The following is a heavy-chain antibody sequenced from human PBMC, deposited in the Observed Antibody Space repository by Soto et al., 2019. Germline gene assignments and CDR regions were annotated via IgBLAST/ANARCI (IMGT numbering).Heavy chain of an antibody. V-gene: IGHV1-69*01. CDR2: IIPMFGTA. J-gene: IGHJ4*02. CDR3: ARVGPAHYYDSSGYYSPLDY. CDR1: GDTFSSYA. D-gene: IGHD3-22*01. Sequence: QVQLVQSGAEVKKPGASVTVSCKASGDTFSSYAINWVRQAPGQGLEGMGGIIPMFGTANYAQKVKGRVTITAGESTSTVYMELSSLRSEDTAVYYCARVGPAHYYDSSGYYSPLDYWGQGTLVTVSS.